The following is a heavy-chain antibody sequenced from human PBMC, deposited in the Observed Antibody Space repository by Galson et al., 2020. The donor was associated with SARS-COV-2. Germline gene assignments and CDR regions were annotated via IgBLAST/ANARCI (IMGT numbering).Heavy chain of an antibody. CDR3: ARGTEGRGVIDYFDC. CDR2: TYFRSQWYH. J-gene: IGHJ4*02. V-gene: IGHV6-1*01. CDR1: GDSVSGNSVA. Sequence: SETLSLTCAISGDSVSGNSVAWNWIRRSPSRGLEWLGRTYFRSQWYHEYAEGLKGRLIINPDASKNQFSLHLSSVTSEDTAVYYCARGTEGRGVIDYFDCWGQGTLVTVSS. D-gene: IGHD3-16*02.